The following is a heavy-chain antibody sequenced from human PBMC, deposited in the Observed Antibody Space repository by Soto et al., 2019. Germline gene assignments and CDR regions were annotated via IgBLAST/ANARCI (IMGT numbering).Heavy chain of an antibody. J-gene: IGHJ6*02. V-gene: IGHV1-2*02. Sequence: GASVKVSCKASGYTFTGYYMHWVRQAPGRGLEWMGWINPNSGGTNYAQKFQGRVTMTRDTSISTAYMELSRLRSDDTAVYYCARAGAYGDYSSDYYGMDVWGQGTTVTVSS. CDR3: ARAGAYGDYSSDYYGMDV. CDR1: GYTFTGYY. D-gene: IGHD4-17*01. CDR2: INPNSGGT.